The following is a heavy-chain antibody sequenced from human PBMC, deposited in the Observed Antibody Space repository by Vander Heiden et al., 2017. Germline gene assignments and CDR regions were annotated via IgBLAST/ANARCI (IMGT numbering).Heavy chain of an antibody. CDR3: ARDSYYYDSSGYYTDAFDI. V-gene: IGHV3-30*01. J-gene: IGHJ3*02. D-gene: IGHD3-22*01. CDR2: ISYDGSNK. CDR1: GFTFVSYA. Sequence: QVQLVESGGGVVQPGRSLSLSCAASGFTFVSYAMHWVRQAPGKGLEWVAVISYDGSNKYYADSVKGRFTISRDNSKNTLYLQMNSLRAEDTAVYYCARDSYYYDSSGYYTDAFDIWGQGTMVTVSS.